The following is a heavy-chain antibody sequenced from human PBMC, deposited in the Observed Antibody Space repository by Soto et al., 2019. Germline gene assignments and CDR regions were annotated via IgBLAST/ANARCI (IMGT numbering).Heavy chain of an antibody. Sequence: SETLSLTCTVSGGSISGYYWSWIRQPPGKGLEWIGYMYKTGSTVYNPSFKSRVTISVDTSKNQFSLKLNSVTAAATAVYYCARHLWGYCGTDCYPLDVWGQGTTVTVSS. CDR2: MYKTGST. CDR3: ARHLWGYCGTDCYPLDV. CDR1: GGSISGYY. J-gene: IGHJ6*02. D-gene: IGHD2-21*02. V-gene: IGHV4-59*01.